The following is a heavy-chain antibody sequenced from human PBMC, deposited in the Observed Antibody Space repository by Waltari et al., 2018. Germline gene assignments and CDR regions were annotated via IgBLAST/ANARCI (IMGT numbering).Heavy chain of an antibody. D-gene: IGHD2-21*01. V-gene: IGHV3-23*01. CDR3: AKRGAPGELWFFDY. Sequence: EVQLLESGGGLVQPGGSLRRSCTVPGFPFRESGMTWVRQAPGKGLEWVALVGSSGAATYYADSVKGRFSISRDNSRNTLYLQMNSLRAEDTAMYYCAKRGAPGELWFFDYWGQGNLVTVSS. CDR1: GFPFRESG. CDR2: VGSSGAAT. J-gene: IGHJ4*02.